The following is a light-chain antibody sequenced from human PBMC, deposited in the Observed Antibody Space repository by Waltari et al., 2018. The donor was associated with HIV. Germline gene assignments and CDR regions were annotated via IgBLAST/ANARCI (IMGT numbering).Light chain of an antibody. CDR1: SSNIGTNY. Sequence: QSVLTQPPSASGTTGQRVTIPCSGSSSNIGTNYVYWYHQLPGTAPKILIYRNNQRPSGVPDRFSGSKSGTSASLAISGLRSEDEADYYCAAWDDSLSGWVFGGGTKLTVL. V-gene: IGLV1-47*01. CDR2: RNN. CDR3: AAWDDSLSGWV. J-gene: IGLJ3*02.